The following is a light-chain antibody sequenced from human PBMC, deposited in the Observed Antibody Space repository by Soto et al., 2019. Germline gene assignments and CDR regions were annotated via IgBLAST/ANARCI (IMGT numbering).Light chain of an antibody. CDR3: QQYLTSPKT. J-gene: IGKJ1*01. V-gene: IGKV3-20*01. CDR1: QSVSSSN. Sequence: PGAVATLSCRASQSVSSSNFAWYQQKPAQAPRLLIYGASRRAPGIPERFSGSGSGTDFTLTISRLEPEDFAVYYCQQYLTSPKTFGQGTKVDIK. CDR2: GAS.